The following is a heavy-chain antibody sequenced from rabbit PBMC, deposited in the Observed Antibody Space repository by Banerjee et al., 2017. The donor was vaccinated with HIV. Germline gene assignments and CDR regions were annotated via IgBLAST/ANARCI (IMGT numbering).Heavy chain of an antibody. D-gene: IGHD2-1*01. J-gene: IGHJ4*01. CDR3: ARVDRFDDYADL. Sequence: WVNGRFTISSSTSLNTVTLQLTSLTAADTATYFCARVDRFDDYADLWGPGTLVTVS. V-gene: IGHV1S47*01.